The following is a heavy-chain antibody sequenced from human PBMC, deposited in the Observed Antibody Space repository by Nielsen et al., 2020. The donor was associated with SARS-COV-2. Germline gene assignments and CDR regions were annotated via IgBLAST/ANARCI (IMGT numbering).Heavy chain of an antibody. CDR1: GYTFTSHY. J-gene: IGHJ4*02. V-gene: IGHV1-46*01. D-gene: IGHD3-22*01. CDR2: ITPFDNSA. Sequence: ASVKVSCKTSGYTFTSHYIHWVRQAPGQGLEWLGIITPFDNSATYAQKFQGRVTMTRDTSTSTVYMELSSLRSEDTAVYYCAREWDDYDSSAYDYWGQGTLVTVSS. CDR3: AREWDDYDSSAYDY.